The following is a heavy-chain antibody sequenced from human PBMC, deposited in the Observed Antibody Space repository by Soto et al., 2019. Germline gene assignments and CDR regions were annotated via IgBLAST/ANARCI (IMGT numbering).Heavy chain of an antibody. V-gene: IGHV1-18*04. CDR1: GYTFTSYG. Sequence: ASVKVSFKASGYTFTSYGISWLRQSPGQGLEWMGWISAYNGNTNYAQKLQGRVTMTTDTSTSTAYMELRSLRSDDTAVYYCARDSSVVGATSLGYFDLWGRGTLVTVSS. CDR2: ISAYNGNT. D-gene: IGHD1-26*01. CDR3: ARDSSVVGATSLGYFDL. J-gene: IGHJ2*01.